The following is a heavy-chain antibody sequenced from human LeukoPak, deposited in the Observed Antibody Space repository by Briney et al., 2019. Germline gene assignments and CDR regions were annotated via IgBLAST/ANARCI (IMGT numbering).Heavy chain of an antibody. Sequence: ASVKVSCKASGYIFTDYAIHWLRQAPGQRPEWMGWMNGGNGNTKYSQKFQGRITLIRDTSAATAYMELSSLRHDDLAVYYCARGRGTSGSNRDFYYYYMDVWGKGTTVTVSS. CDR2: MNGGNGNT. CDR3: ARGRGTSGSNRDFYYYYMDV. V-gene: IGHV1-3*01. J-gene: IGHJ6*03. D-gene: IGHD2-15*01. CDR1: GYIFTDYA.